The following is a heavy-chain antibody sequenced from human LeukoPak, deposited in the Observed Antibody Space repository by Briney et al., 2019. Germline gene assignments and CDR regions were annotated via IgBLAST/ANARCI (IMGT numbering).Heavy chain of an antibody. Sequence: PSETLSLTCTVSGGSIGTYYWSWIRQPPGKGLEWIGYIHYSGSTYYNPSLKSRVTISVDTSKNQFSLKLSSVTAADTAVYYCASSVDTAMVTRFDYWGQGTLVTVSS. D-gene: IGHD5-18*01. CDR2: IHYSGST. CDR1: GGSIGTYY. CDR3: ASSVDTAMVTRFDY. V-gene: IGHV4-59*08. J-gene: IGHJ4*02.